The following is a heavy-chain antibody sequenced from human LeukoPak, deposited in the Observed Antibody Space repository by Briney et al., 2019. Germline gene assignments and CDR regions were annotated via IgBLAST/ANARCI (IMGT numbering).Heavy chain of an antibody. CDR3: ARGTLMVRGLEWFDP. J-gene: IGHJ5*02. V-gene: IGHV4-4*07. CDR1: GGSISSYY. Sequence: SETLSLTCTVSGGSISSYYWNWIRQPAGKGLEWIGRIYTSGSTNYNPSLKSRVTMSVDTSKNQFSLKLSSVTAADTAVYYCARGTLMVRGLEWFDPWGQGTLVTVSS. CDR2: IYTSGST. D-gene: IGHD3-10*01.